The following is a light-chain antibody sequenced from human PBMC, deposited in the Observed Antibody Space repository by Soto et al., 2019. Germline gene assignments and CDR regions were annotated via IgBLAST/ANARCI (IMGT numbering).Light chain of an antibody. CDR2: RNN. Sequence: QSVLTQPPSASGTPGQRVTVSCSGSSSNIGSYFVYWYQHLPGTAPKLLIFRNNQRPSGVPDRFSGSKSGTSASLAISGLRSGDEAEYYCAAWDDSLTGYVFXTGTKVTVL. CDR3: AAWDDSLTGYV. CDR1: SSNIGSYF. V-gene: IGLV1-47*01. J-gene: IGLJ1*01.